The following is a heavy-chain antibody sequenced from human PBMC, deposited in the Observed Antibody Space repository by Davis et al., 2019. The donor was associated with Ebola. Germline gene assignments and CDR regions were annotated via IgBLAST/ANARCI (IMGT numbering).Heavy chain of an antibody. CDR1: GFTFSSYG. D-gene: IGHD3-9*01. CDR2: ISYDGSNK. CDR3: ARDRYYDILTAPDH. Sequence: PGGSLRLSCAASGFTFSSYGMHWVRQAPGKGLEWVAVISYDGSNKYYADSVKGRFSISRDNARNSLHLEMSSLRADDTAMYYCARDRYYDILTAPDHWGQGTLVIVSS. V-gene: IGHV3-30*03. J-gene: IGHJ4*02.